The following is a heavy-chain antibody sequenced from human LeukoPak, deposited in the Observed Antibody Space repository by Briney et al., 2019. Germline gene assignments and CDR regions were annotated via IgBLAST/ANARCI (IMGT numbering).Heavy chain of an antibody. CDR3: ARGGTYYYDSSGYHFDY. D-gene: IGHD3-22*01. V-gene: IGHV3-30*02. CDR2: IRYDGSNK. J-gene: IGHJ4*02. Sequence: GGSLRLSCAASGFTFSSYGMHWVRQAPGKGLEWVAFIRYDGSNKYYADSVKGRFTISRDNSKNTLYLQMNSLRAEDTAVYYCARGGTYYYDSSGYHFDYWGQGTLVTVSS. CDR1: GFTFSSYG.